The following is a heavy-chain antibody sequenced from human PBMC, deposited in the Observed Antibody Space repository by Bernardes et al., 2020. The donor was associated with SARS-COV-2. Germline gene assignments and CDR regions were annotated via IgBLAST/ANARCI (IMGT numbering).Heavy chain of an antibody. V-gene: IGHV1-18*01. CDR2: ISAYNGTT. J-gene: IGHJ4*02. D-gene: IGHD1-26*01. Sequence: AAVKDSCKASGYTFTSYGISWVRQAPGQGLEWMGWISAYNGTTTYAQKLQGRVTMTTDTSTSTAYMELRSLRSDDTAVYYCARGRWELPLFDYWGQGTLVTVSS. CDR1: GYTFTSYG. CDR3: ARGRWELPLFDY.